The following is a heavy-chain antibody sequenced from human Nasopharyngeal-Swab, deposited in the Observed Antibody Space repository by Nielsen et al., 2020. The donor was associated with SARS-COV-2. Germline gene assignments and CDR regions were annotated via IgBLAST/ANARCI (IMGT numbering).Heavy chain of an antibody. Sequence: VRRAPGKGLEWVAVIWYDGSNKYYADSVKGRFTISRDNSKNTLYLQMNSLRAEDTAVYYCARGTCDSSGWRPGMDVWGQGTTVTVSS. V-gene: IGHV3-33*01. CDR2: IWYDGSNK. J-gene: IGHJ6*02. D-gene: IGHD6-19*01. CDR3: ARGTCDSSGWRPGMDV.